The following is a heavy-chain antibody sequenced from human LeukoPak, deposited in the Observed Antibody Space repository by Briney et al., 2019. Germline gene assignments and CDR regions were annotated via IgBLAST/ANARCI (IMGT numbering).Heavy chain of an antibody. CDR3: ARERVDYVWGNYRYWDY. V-gene: IGHV4-39*07. Sequence: SETLSLTCTVSGDSISSSNSYRGWIRQPPGKGLEWIGSLYYSGSSYYNPSLKSRVTISADTSKNQFSLKLTSVTGADTAVYYCARERVDYVWGNYRYWDYWGQGILVTVSS. CDR2: LYYSGSS. D-gene: IGHD3-16*02. CDR1: GDSISSSNSY. J-gene: IGHJ4*02.